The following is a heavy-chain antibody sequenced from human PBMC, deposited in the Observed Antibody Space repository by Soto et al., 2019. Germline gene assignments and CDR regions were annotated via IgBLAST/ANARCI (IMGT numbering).Heavy chain of an antibody. CDR3: ARISGGPIR. Sequence: SETLSLTCTVSGGSISGFYWNWFRQPAGKGLEWIGRIHTGGTTNYKPSLRSQATMSVDTSKNQFSLKLTSVTAADTAVYYCARISGGPIRWGQGTLVTVSS. V-gene: IGHV4-4*07. CDR1: GGSISGFY. J-gene: IGHJ4*02. CDR2: IHTGGTT.